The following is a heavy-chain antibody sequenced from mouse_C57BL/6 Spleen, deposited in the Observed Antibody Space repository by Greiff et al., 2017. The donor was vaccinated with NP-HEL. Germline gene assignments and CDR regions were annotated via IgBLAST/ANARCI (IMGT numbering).Heavy chain of an antibody. V-gene: IGHV8-12*01. CDR3: AEGGDYGHLFAY. Sequence: QVTLKESGPGILQSSQTLSLTCSFSGFSLSTSGMGVSWIRQPSGKGLEWLAHIYWDDDKRYNPSLKSRLTISKDTSRNQVFLKITSVDTADTDTYDCAEGGDYGHLFAYWGQWTLVTVSA. D-gene: IGHD1-2*01. CDR2: IYWDDDK. CDR1: GFSLSTSGMG. J-gene: IGHJ3*01.